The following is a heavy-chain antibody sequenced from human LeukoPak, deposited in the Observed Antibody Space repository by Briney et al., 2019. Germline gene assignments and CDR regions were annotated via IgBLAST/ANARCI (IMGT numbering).Heavy chain of an antibody. V-gene: IGHV1-2*02. J-gene: IGHJ5*02. D-gene: IGHD6-6*01. CDR1: GYTFTDYY. CDR3: ARDSGRSSSSEVWFDP. CDR2: TNPNSGGT. Sequence: ASVKVSCKASGYTFTDYYMHWVRQAPGQGLEWMGWTNPNSGGTNYAQKFQGRVTMTRDTSISTAYMELSRLRSDDTALYYCARDSGRSSSSEVWFDPWGQGTLVTVSS.